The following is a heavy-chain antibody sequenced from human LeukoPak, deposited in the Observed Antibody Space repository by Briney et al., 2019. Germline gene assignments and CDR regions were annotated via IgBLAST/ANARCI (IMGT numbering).Heavy chain of an antibody. CDR3: ARGGPWAADDAFDI. D-gene: IGHD6-13*01. Sequence: SETLSLTCTVSGGSISSYYWSWIRQPPGKGLEWIGYIYYSGSTNYNPSLKSRVTISVDTSKNQFPLKLSSVTAADTAVYYCARGGPWAADDAFDIWGQGTMVTVSS. J-gene: IGHJ3*02. CDR1: GGSISSYY. CDR2: IYYSGST. V-gene: IGHV4-59*12.